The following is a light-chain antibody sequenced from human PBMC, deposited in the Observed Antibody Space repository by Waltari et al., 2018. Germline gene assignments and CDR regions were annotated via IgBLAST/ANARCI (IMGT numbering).Light chain of an antibody. J-gene: IGKJ1*01. CDR2: AAS. Sequence: DIQLTQSPSFLSASVGDRVTITCRASQDISSYLAWYQQKPGKAPKLLIYAASSLQSGVPPRFSGSGSGSEFSLTLSSLQPEDNATYYCQQLHSYPRTFGQGTRVEIK. CDR1: QDISSY. V-gene: IGKV1-9*01. CDR3: QQLHSYPRT.